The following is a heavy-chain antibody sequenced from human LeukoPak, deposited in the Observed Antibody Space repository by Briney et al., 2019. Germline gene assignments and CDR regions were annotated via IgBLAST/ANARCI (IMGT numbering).Heavy chain of an antibody. CDR1: GGSFSGYY. CDR2: INHSGST. Sequence: SETLSLTCAVYGGSFSGYYWSWIRQSPGKGLEWIGEINHSGSTYYNPSLKRRVTISLDTSKSQFSLKLTSVTAADTAVYYCARKQGGQLVNTRRWFDPWGQGTLVTVSS. CDR3: ARKQGGQLVNTRRWFDP. V-gene: IGHV4-34*01. D-gene: IGHD6-13*01. J-gene: IGHJ5*02.